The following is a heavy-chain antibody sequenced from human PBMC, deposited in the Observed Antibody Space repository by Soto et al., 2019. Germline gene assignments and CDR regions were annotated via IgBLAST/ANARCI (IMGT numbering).Heavy chain of an antibody. V-gene: IGHV4-39*01. CDR3: ARHRGPMVRGVITNWFDP. CDR1: GGSISSSSYY. J-gene: IGHJ5*02. Sequence: ESLSRSGPVSGGSISSSSYYWGWIRQPPGKGLEWIGSIYYSGSTYYNPSLKSRLTISVDTSKNQFSLKLSSVTAADTAVYYSARHRGPMVRGVITNWFDPWGQGTLVTVSS. CDR2: IYYSGST. D-gene: IGHD3-10*01.